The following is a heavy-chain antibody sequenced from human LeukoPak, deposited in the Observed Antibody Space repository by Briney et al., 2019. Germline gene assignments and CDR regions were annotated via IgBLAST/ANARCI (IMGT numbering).Heavy chain of an antibody. CDR2: INHSGST. CDR1: GGSFSGYY. CDR3: ARGSGSTSWRLFDY. J-gene: IGHJ4*02. Sequence: SETLSLTCAVYGGSFSGYYWSWIRQPPGKGLEWIGEINHSGSTNYNPSLKSRVTISVDTSKNQFSLKLSSVTAADTAVYYCARGSGSTSWRLFDYWGPGTLVTVSS. V-gene: IGHV4-34*01. D-gene: IGHD2-2*01.